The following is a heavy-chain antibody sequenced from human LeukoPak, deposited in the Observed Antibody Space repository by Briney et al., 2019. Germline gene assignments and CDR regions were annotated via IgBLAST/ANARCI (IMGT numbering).Heavy chain of an antibody. D-gene: IGHD2-15*01. CDR3: ARTDCSGGSCYSGYYYYGMDV. V-gene: IGHV1-69*04. CDR1: GGTFSSYA. CDR2: IIPILGIA. Sequence: ASVKVSCKASGGTFSSYAISWVRQAPGQGLEWMGRIIPILGIANYAQKFQGRVTITADKSTSTAYMELSSPRSEDTAVYYCARTDCSGGSCYSGYYYYGMDVWGQGTTVTVSS. J-gene: IGHJ6*02.